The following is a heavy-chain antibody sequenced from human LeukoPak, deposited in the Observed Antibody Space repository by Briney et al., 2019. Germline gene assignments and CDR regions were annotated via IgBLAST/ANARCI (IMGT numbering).Heavy chain of an antibody. CDR2: IKNKIDGGTT. CDR3: ATYNDRDAFDI. V-gene: IGHV3-15*01. D-gene: IGHD1-14*01. J-gene: IGHJ3*02. CDR1: GFTFSKDW. Sequence: GGSLRLSCVGSGFTFSKDWMSWVRQAPGKGLEWVGRIKNKIDGGTTDDAAPVKGRFTISRDDSKNTLYLQMTSLKTEDTDLYYCATYNDRDAFDIWGQGTMVTVSP.